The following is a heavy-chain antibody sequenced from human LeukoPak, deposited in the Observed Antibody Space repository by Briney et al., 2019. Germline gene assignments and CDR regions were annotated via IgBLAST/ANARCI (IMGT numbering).Heavy chain of an antibody. D-gene: IGHD3-10*01. J-gene: IGHJ4*02. Sequence: PGGSLRLSCAASGFTFSSYWMHWVRQAPGKGLVWVSRINSDGSSTSYADSVKGRFTISRDNSKNTLYLQMNSLRAEDTAVYYCAKDKRGIWDYYGSGSYYYFDYWGQGTLVTVSS. CDR3: AKDKRGIWDYYGSGSYYYFDY. V-gene: IGHV3-74*01. CDR2: INSDGSST. CDR1: GFTFSSYW.